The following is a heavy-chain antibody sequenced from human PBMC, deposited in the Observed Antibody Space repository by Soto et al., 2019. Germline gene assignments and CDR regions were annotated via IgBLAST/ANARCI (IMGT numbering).Heavy chain of an antibody. CDR1: GYTFTSYG. D-gene: IGHD3-3*01. V-gene: IGHV1-46*01. CDR3: AKAAVEYSERSNGYRYCYYGMDF. Sequence: ASVKVSCKASGYTFTSYGISWVRQAPGQGLEWMGIINPSGGSTSYEQKFQGRVTMTRDTSTSTVYMELSSLRSEDTAVYYCAKAAVEYSERSNGYRYCYYGMDFWGQGTMVTVSS. CDR2: INPSGGST. J-gene: IGHJ6*01.